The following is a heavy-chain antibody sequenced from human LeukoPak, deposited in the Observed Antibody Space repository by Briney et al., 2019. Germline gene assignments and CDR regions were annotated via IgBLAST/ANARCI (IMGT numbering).Heavy chain of an antibody. V-gene: IGHV1-2*02. J-gene: IGHJ4*02. D-gene: IGHD2-2*01. Sequence: GASVTVSCKASGYTFTGYYMHWVRQAPGQGLEWMGWINPNSGGTDYAQKFQGRVTMTRDTSISTAYMELSNLRSDDTAVYYCARGGYCTSSTCFVLAADFDYWGQGTLVTVSS. CDR3: ARGGYCTSSTCFVLAADFDY. CDR2: INPNSGGT. CDR1: GYTFTGYY.